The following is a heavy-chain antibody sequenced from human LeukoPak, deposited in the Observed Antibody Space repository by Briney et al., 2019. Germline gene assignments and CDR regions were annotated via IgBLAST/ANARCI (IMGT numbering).Heavy chain of an antibody. V-gene: IGHV4-59*08. CDR1: GGSISSYY. CDR2: IYYSGST. Sequence: SETLSLTRTVSGGSISSYYWSWIRQPPGKGLEWIGYIYYSGSTIYNPSLKSRVTISVDTSKNQFSLKLSSVTAADTAVYYCARLSAAWGVDPWGQGTLVTVSS. CDR3: ARLSAAWGVDP. J-gene: IGHJ5*02. D-gene: IGHD3-16*01.